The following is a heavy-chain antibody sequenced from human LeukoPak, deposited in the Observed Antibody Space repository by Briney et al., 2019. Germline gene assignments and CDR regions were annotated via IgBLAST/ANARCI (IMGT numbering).Heavy chain of an antibody. V-gene: IGHV1-2*02. D-gene: IGHD6-13*01. Sequence: ASVKVSCKASGYTSTGYYMHWVRQAPGQGLEWMGWINPNSGGTNYAQKFQGRVTMTRDTSISTAYMELSRLRSDDTAVYYCAREGITGSSSWFWFDPWGQGTLVTVSS. CDR1: GYTSTGYY. CDR2: INPNSGGT. CDR3: AREGITGSSSWFWFDP. J-gene: IGHJ5*02.